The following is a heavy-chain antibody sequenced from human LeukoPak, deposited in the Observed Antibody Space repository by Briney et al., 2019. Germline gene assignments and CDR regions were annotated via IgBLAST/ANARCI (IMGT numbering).Heavy chain of an antibody. V-gene: IGHV3-23*01. CDR2: ISGSGGST. CDR1: GFTFSNYA. CDR3: AKDRGPLLRVYYYGMDV. J-gene: IGHJ6*02. D-gene: IGHD3-10*01. Sequence: PGGSLRLSCAASGFTFSNYAMTWVRQAPGKGLEWVSAISGSGGSTYYADSVKGRFTISRDNSKNTLYLQMNSLRAEDTAVYYCAKDRGPLLRVYYYGMDVWGQGTTVTVSS.